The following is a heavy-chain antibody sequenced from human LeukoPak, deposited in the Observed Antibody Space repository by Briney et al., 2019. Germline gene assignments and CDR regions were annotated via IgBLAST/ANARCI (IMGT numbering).Heavy chain of an antibody. CDR2: IYHSGST. CDR3: ARVGPHVGSMIVVVIPGNDAFDI. CDR1: GGSISSSNW. Sequence: SGTLSLTCAVSGGSISSSNWWSWVRQPPGKGLEWIGEIYHSGSTNYNPSLKSRVTISVEKSKNQFSLKLSSVTAADTAVYYCARVGPHVGSMIVVVIPGNDAFDIWGQGTMVTVSS. J-gene: IGHJ3*02. V-gene: IGHV4-4*02. D-gene: IGHD3-22*01.